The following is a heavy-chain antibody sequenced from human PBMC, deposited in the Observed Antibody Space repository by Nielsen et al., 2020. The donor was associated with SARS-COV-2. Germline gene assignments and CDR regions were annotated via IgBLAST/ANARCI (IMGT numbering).Heavy chain of an antibody. V-gene: IGHV1-2*06. D-gene: IGHD6-13*01. CDR3: ARDGRFSSSKPKGGFEY. J-gene: IGHJ4*02. CDR2: INPYSGGT. CDR1: GYTFTDYY. Sequence: ASVKVSCKASGYTFTDYYIHWVRQAPGQGLEWMGRINPYSGGTNYAQKFQGTVTMTRDASISTVYMELTSDDTAVYYCARDGRFSSSKPKGGFEYWGQGTLVTVSS.